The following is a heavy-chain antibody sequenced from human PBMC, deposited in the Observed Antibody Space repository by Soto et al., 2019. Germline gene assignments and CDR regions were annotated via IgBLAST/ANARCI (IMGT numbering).Heavy chain of an antibody. CDR1: GFTFSDYY. CDR3: ARVRAVAGSLYLWDY. D-gene: IGHD6-19*01. V-gene: IGHV3-11*06. J-gene: IGHJ4*02. Sequence: VGSLRLSCAASGFTFSDYYMSWIRQAPGKGLEWVSYISGSSSSTNQADSVRGRFTISRDNAKNSLYLQMNSLRADDTAVYYCARVRAVAGSLYLWDYWGQGTLVTVSS. CDR2: ISGSSSST.